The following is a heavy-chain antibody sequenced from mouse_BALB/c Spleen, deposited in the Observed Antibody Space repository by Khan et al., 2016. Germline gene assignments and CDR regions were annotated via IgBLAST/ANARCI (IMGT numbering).Heavy chain of an antibody. CDR1: GYTFTNYG. V-gene: IGHV9-1*02. D-gene: IGHD2-14*01. CDR2: INTYTGEP. CDR3: ARGGYDEGFAY. Sequence: QIQLVQSGPELKKPGETVKISCKASGYTFTNYGMNWVKQAPGKGLKWMGWINTYTGEPTYADDFKGRFAFSLETSASTAYLQINNLKNEDMATXFCARGGYDEGFAYWGQGTLVTVSA. J-gene: IGHJ3*01.